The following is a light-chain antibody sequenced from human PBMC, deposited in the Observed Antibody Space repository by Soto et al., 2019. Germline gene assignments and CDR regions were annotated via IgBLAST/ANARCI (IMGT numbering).Light chain of an antibody. CDR3: QQHNSYPLT. Sequence: DIQLTQSPSFLSASVGDRVTITCRASQDTRSYLAWYQQKPGKAPKLLIYVASTLQSGVPSRFSGSGSGTEFTLTISSLQPGDFATYYCQQHNSYPLTFGPGTKVEIK. V-gene: IGKV1-9*01. CDR2: VAS. J-gene: IGKJ3*01. CDR1: QDTRSY.